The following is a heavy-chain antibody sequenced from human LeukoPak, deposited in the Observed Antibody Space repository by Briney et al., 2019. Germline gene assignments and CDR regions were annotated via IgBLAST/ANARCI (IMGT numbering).Heavy chain of an antibody. CDR2: TYYRSKRYN. CDR1: GDSVSSNSAA. CDR3: ARDLDPEGYYDSSGYYLYAFDI. Sequence: SQTLSLTCAISGDSVSSNSAAWNWIRQSPSRGLEWLGRTYYRSKRYNDYAGSVKSRIILNLDTSKNQYFLQLISVTTEDTAVYSCARDLDPEGYYDSSGYYLYAFDIWGQGTMVTVSS. D-gene: IGHD3-22*01. V-gene: IGHV6-1*01. J-gene: IGHJ3*02.